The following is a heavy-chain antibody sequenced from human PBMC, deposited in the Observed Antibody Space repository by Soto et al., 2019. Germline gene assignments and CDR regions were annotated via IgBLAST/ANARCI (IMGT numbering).Heavy chain of an antibody. Sequence: SETLSLTCTVSGGSISSNNYFWGWIRQPPGKALEWIGSISYSGRTYYTPSLKSRVTISVDTSKNQFSLKLSSVTAADTAVYYCARRADLYYFDYWGQGTLVTVSS. CDR1: GGSISSNNYF. CDR2: ISYSGRT. J-gene: IGHJ4*02. CDR3: ARRADLYYFDY. V-gene: IGHV4-39*01.